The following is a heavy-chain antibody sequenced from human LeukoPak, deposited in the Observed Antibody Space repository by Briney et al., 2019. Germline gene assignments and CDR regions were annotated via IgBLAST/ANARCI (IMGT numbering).Heavy chain of an antibody. CDR1: GFIFSNYG. V-gene: IGHV3-30*02. D-gene: IGHD6-19*01. J-gene: IGHJ5*02. Sequence: GGSLRLSCAASGFIFSNYGMHWVRQAPGKGLEWVAFIRYDESNKFYADSVKGRLTISRDNSKNTLFLQMNSLRAEDTAVYYCATMQWLEGVDWFDPWGQGTLVTVSS. CDR3: ATMQWLEGVDWFDP. CDR2: IRYDESNK.